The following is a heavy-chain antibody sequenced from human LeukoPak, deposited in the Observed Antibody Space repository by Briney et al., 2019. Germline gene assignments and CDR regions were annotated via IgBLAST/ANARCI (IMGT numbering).Heavy chain of an antibody. J-gene: IGHJ3*02. CDR3: AREYSSSSDYDAFDI. CDR2: MNPNSGNT. D-gene: IGHD6-6*01. Sequence: ASVKVSCKASGYTFTSYDINWVRQAPGQGLEWMGWMNPNSGNTGYAQKFQGRVTMTRNTSISKAYMELSGLRSEDTAVYYCAREYSSSSDYDAFDIWGQGTMVTVSS. CDR1: GYTFTSYD. V-gene: IGHV1-8*01.